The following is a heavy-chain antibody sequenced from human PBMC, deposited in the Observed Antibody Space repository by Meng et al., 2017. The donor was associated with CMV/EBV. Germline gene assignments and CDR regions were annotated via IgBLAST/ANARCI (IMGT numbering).Heavy chain of an antibody. CDR3: ARDGTSDAFDI. CDR2: ISYDGSNK. J-gene: IGHJ3*02. CDR1: GFTFSSYA. Sequence: GGSLRLSCAASGFTFSSYAMHWVRQAPGKGLEGVAVISYDGSNKYYADSVKGRFTISRDNSKNTLYLQMNSLRAEDTAVYYCARDGTSDAFDIWGQGTMVTVSS. D-gene: IGHD1-1*01. V-gene: IGHV3-30-3*01.